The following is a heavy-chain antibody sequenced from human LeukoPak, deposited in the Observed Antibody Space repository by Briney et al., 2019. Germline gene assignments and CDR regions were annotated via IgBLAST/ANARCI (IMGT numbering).Heavy chain of an antibody. CDR1: GGSISSSSYY. Sequence: SETLSLTCTVSGGSISSSSYYWGWIRQPPGKGLEWIGSIYYSGSTYYNPSLKSRVTISVDTSKNQFSLKLSSVTAADTAVYYCARDIFDGDYVPRVWFDPWGQGTLVTVSS. V-gene: IGHV4-39*07. D-gene: IGHD4-17*01. CDR2: IYYSGST. CDR3: ARDIFDGDYVPRVWFDP. J-gene: IGHJ5*02.